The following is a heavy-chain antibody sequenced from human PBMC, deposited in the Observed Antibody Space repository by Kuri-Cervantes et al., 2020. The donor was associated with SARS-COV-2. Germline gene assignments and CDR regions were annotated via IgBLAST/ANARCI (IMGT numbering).Heavy chain of an antibody. CDR1: GFTFSSYS. D-gene: IGHD5-12*01. V-gene: IGHV3-21*01. CDR2: ISSSSSYI. Sequence: GGSLRLSCAASGFTFSSYSMNWVRQAPGKGLEWVSSISSSSSYIYYADSVKGRFTISRDNAKNSLYLQMNSLRAEDTAVYYRAREGIGGYDYDAFDIWGQGTMVTVSS. J-gene: IGHJ3*02. CDR3: AREGIGGYDYDAFDI.